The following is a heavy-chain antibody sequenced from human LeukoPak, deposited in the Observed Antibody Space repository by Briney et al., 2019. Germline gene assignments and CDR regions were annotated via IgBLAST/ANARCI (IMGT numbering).Heavy chain of an antibody. D-gene: IGHD5-18*01. Sequence: PETLSLTCAVYGGSFSGYYWSWIRQPPGKGLEWIGEINHSGSTNYNPSLKSRVTISVDTSKNQFSLKLSSVTAADTAVYYCAGGYSYGLGYYYYYMDVWGKGTTVTISS. CDR3: AGGYSYGLGYYYYYMDV. J-gene: IGHJ6*03. CDR2: INHSGST. V-gene: IGHV4-34*01. CDR1: GGSFSGYY.